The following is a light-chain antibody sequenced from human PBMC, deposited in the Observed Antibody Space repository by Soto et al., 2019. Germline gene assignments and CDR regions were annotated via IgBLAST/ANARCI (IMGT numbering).Light chain of an antibody. V-gene: IGKV3-20*01. Sequence: EIVLTQSPGTLSLSPGDRATLSCRASQRVSNSYLAWYQQKPGQAPRLLIYDASTSAAGVPDRVTGGGSGTDFTLNIRALEPEAFALYFCQQSARPPFAFGQGNRLEI. J-gene: IGKJ2*01. CDR1: QRVSNSY. CDR2: DAS. CDR3: QQSARPPFA.